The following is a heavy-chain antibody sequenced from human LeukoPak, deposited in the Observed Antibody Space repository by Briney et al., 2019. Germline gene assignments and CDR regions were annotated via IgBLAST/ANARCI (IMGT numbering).Heavy chain of an antibody. CDR3: ARGYCSGGSCYPDYYYYYMDV. Sequence: GGSLRLSCAASGFTFSSYEMNWVRQAPGKGLEWVSSISSSSSNKYYADSVKGRFTISRDNAKNSLHLQMNSLRAEDTAVYYCARGYCSGGSCYPDYYYYYMDVWGKGTTVTVSS. D-gene: IGHD2-15*01. CDR1: GFTFSSYE. J-gene: IGHJ6*03. CDR2: ISSSSSNK. V-gene: IGHV3-48*03.